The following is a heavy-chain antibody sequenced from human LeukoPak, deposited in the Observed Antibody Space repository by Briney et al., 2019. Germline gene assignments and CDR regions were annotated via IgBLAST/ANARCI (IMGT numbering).Heavy chain of an antibody. CDR2: IYYSGST. CDR3: ARDRNRYCSGGSCFVY. CDR1: GGSISSYY. D-gene: IGHD2-15*01. J-gene: IGHJ4*02. V-gene: IGHV4-59*01. Sequence: SETLSLTCTVSGGSISSYYWSWLRQPPGKGLEWIGYIYYSGSTNYNPSLKSRVTISVDTSKNQFSLKLSSVTAADTAVYYCARDRNRYCSGGSCFVYWGQGTLVTVSS.